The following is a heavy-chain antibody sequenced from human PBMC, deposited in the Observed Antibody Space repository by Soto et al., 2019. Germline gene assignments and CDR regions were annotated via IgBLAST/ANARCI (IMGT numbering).Heavy chain of an antibody. CDR1: GLTFSSYG. V-gene: IGHV3-30*03. Sequence: PGGSLRLSCAASGLTFSSYGMHWVRQAPGKGLEWVAVISYDGSNKYYADSVKGRFTISRDNSKNTLYLQMNSLRAEDTAVYYCARKAITMVRADDAFDIWGQGTMVTVSS. CDR3: ARKAITMVRADDAFDI. D-gene: IGHD3-10*01. J-gene: IGHJ3*02. CDR2: ISYDGSNK.